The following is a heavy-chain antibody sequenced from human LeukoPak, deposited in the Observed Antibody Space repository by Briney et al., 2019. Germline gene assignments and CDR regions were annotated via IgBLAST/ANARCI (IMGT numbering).Heavy chain of an antibody. Sequence: GGSLRLSCAASGFTFSSYAMSWLRQAPGKGLEWVSAISGSGGSTYYADSVKGRFTISRDNSKNTLYLQMNSLRAEDTAVYYCAKGWGWGRSSSSQNFDYWGQGTLVTVSS. J-gene: IGHJ4*02. V-gene: IGHV3-23*01. CDR2: ISGSGGST. CDR3: AKGWGWGRSSSSQNFDY. CDR1: GFTFSSYA. D-gene: IGHD6-6*01.